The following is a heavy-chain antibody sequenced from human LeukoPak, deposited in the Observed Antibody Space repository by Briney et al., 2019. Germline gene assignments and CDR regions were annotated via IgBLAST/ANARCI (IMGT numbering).Heavy chain of an antibody. CDR1: RNTFDTYY. CDR3: ARRAWGARRGLSFDY. V-gene: IGHV1-46*02. D-gene: IGHD1-26*01. Sequence: ASVTVSCKASRNTFDTYYMHWVRQAPGQGLEWMGIINPSGGSTSYAQKFQGRVTMTRDTSTSTVYMELSSLISEDTAVYCCARRAWGARRGLSFDYWGQGTLVTVSS. CDR2: INPSGGST. J-gene: IGHJ4*02.